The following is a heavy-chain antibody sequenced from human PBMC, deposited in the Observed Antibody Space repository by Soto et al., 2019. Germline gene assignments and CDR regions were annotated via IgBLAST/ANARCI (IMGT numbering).Heavy chain of an antibody. J-gene: IGHJ5*02. V-gene: IGHV4-4*02. CDR1: GASILSHW. Sequence: PSETLPLTCDVSGASILSHWWSRVRQPPEKGQEWIGDIYHSGSTNYNPSLKSRVTISVDKSKNQFSLKLSSVTAADTAVYYCARRGALYYGSGSYSNWSDPWGQGTLVTVSS. CDR3: ARRGALYYGSGSYSNWSDP. CDR2: IYHSGST. D-gene: IGHD3-10*01.